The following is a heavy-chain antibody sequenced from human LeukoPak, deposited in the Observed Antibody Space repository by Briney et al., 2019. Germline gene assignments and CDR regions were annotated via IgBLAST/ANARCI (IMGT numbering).Heavy chain of an antibody. J-gene: IGHJ3*02. CDR2: INPSGGST. D-gene: IGHD1-1*01. CDR3: ERGTDAPDI. Sequence: ASVKVSCKASGYTFTSYYMHWVRQAPGQGLEWMGIINPSGGSTSYAQKFQGRVTMTTDTSTSTAYMELKSLRSDDTAVYYCERGTDAPDIWGQGTMVTVSS. CDR1: GYTFTSYY. V-gene: IGHV1-46*01.